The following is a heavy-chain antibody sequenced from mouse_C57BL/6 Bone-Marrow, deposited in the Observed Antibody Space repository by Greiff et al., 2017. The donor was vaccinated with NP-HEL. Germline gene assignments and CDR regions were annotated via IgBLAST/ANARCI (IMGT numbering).Heavy chain of an antibody. Sequence: VKLMESGAELVRPGASVKLSCKASGYTFTDYYINWVKQRPGQGLEWIARIYPGSGNTYYNEKFKGKATLTAEKSSSTAYMQLSSLTSEDSAVYFCAREGYYWFAYWGQGTLVTVSA. J-gene: IGHJ3*01. CDR3: AREGYYWFAY. CDR2: IYPGSGNT. V-gene: IGHV1-76*01. D-gene: IGHD2-3*01. CDR1: GYTFTDYY.